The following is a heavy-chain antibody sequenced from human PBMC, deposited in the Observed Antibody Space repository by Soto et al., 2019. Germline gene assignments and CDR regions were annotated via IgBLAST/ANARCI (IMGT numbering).Heavy chain of an antibody. CDR3: ARAAYYDVLTGYGSFDI. V-gene: IGHV3-33*08. J-gene: IGHJ3*02. Sequence: GGSLRLSCAASGFTFNNYVFNNYGMHWVRQAPGKGLEWVAVIWYDGSNKYYADSVKGRFTISRDNSKNTLYLQMNSLRAEDTAVYYCARAAYYDVLTGYGSFDIWGQGTMVTVSS. D-gene: IGHD3-9*01. CDR2: IWYDGSNK. CDR1: GFTFNNYVFNNYG.